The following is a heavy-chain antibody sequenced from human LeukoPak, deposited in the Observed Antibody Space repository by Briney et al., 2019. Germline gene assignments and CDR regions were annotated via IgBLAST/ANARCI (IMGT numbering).Heavy chain of an antibody. J-gene: IGHJ5*02. Sequence: GGSLRLSCAASGFTFSSYWMHWVRQAPGKGLVWVSRINSDGSSTSYADSVKGRFTISRDNAKNTLYLQMNSLRAEDTAVYYCARVPGIVGAQEFWFDPWGQGTLVTVPS. CDR3: ARVPGIVGAQEFWFDP. CDR1: GFTFSSYW. V-gene: IGHV3-74*01. CDR2: INSDGSST. D-gene: IGHD1-26*01.